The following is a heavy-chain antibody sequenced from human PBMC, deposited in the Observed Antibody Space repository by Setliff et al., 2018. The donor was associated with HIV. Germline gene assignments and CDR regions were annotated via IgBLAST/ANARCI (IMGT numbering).Heavy chain of an antibody. CDR1: GYHFNNYG. Sequence: GASVKVSCKASGYHFNNYGISWVRQAPGQGLEWMGWINTHSGYTNYAQNVQGRVTVTMDTSTSAAYMELRSPKSDDTAVHYCARGKTWLRFLDHWGQGTRVTVAS. D-gene: IGHD5-12*01. V-gene: IGHV1-18*01. CDR2: INTHSGYT. CDR3: ARGKTWLRFLDH. J-gene: IGHJ4*02.